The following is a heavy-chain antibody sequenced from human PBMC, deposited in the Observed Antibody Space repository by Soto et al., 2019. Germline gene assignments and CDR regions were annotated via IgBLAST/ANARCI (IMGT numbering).Heavy chain of an antibody. CDR1: GGSFSGYY. D-gene: IGHD6-6*01. V-gene: IGHV4-34*01. Sequence: SETLSLTCAVYGGSFSGYYWSWIRQPPGKGLEWIGEINHSGSTNYNPSLKSRVTISVDTSKNQFSLKLSSVTAADTAVYYCASPPQGGSSSNHFDYWGQGPLVTVSS. CDR3: ASPPQGGSSSNHFDY. J-gene: IGHJ4*02. CDR2: INHSGST.